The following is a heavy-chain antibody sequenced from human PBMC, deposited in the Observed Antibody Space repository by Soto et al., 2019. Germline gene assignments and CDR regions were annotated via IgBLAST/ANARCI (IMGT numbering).Heavy chain of an antibody. J-gene: IGHJ4*02. CDR1: GYTFVDYD. CDR2: MNPNTGNT. CDR3: ARGLSSYSDN. D-gene: IGHD6-13*01. V-gene: IGHV1-8*02. Sequence: ASVKVSCKAYGYTFVDYDINWVRQGAGQGLEWLGWMNPNTGNTAYAQKFQGRLTLTRDTSIDTAYMDLTSLTSDDSAVYYCARGLSSYSDNWVQGTLVTVYS.